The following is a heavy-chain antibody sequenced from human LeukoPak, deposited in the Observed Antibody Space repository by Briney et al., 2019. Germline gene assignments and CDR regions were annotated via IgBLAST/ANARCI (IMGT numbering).Heavy chain of an antibody. D-gene: IGHD5-12*01. CDR3: ARGTPERYSGYDTYFDY. CDR1: GYTFTSYY. Sequence: ASVKLSCKASGYTFTSYYMHWVRQAPGQGLEWMGIINPSGGSTSYAQKFQGRVTMTRDTSTSTVYMELSSLRSEDTAVYYCARGTPERYSGYDTYFDYWGQGTLVTVSS. J-gene: IGHJ4*02. CDR2: INPSGGST. V-gene: IGHV1-46*01.